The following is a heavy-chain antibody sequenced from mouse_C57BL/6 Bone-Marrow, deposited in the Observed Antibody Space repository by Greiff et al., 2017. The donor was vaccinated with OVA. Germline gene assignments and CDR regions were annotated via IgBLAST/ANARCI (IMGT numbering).Heavy chain of an antibody. CDR3: ASDKLGGGYYFDY. D-gene: IGHD4-1*01. V-gene: IGHV5-4*03. CDR1: GFTFSSYA. J-gene: IGHJ2*01. CDR2: ISDGGSYT. Sequence: EVKLMESGGGLVKPGGSLKLSCAASGFTFSSYAMSWVRQTPEKRLEWVATISDGGSYTYYPDNVKGRFTISRDKAKNNLYLQMSHLKSEDTAMYYCASDKLGGGYYFDYWGQGTTLTVSA.